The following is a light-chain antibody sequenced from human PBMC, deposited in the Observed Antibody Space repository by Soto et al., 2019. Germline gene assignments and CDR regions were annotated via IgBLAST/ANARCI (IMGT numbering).Light chain of an antibody. CDR2: EGT. J-gene: IGLJ1*01. CDR3: CSYAGTSTYV. Sequence: QSALTQPASVSGSPGQSITISCTGTSTDVGSYNLVSWYQQYPGKAPKLMIYEGTKRPSGISNRFSGSKSGNTASLTISRLQAEDEADYFCCSYAGTSTYVFGTGIKVTVL. CDR1: STDVGSYNL. V-gene: IGLV2-23*01.